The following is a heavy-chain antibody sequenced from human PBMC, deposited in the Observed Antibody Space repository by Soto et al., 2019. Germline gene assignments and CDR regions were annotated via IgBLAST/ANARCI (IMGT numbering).Heavy chain of an antibody. CDR2: ISSSSSTI. CDR3: ARSIAARQGYNYYYGMDV. CDR1: GFTFSSYS. D-gene: IGHD6-6*01. V-gene: IGHV3-48*02. Sequence: GGSLRLSCAASGFTFSSYSMNWVRQAPGKGLEWVSYISSSSSTIYYADSVKGRFTISRDKAKNSLYLQMNSLRDEDTAVYYCARSIAARQGYNYYYGMDVWGQGTTVTVSS. J-gene: IGHJ6*02.